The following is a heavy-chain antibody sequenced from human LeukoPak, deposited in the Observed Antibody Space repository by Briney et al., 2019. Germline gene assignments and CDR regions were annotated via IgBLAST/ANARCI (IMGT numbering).Heavy chain of an antibody. J-gene: IGHJ3*02. V-gene: IGHV4-59*11. Sequence: SETLSLTCAVSDDSFSSHYWTWIRQPPGKGLEWIGYISYIGRTNYNPSLKTRVTISIDTSKNQFSLKLTSVTAADTAVYYCARDLVTVTKGFDIWGQGTMVSVSS. CDR2: ISYIGRT. CDR3: ARDLVTVTKGFDI. CDR1: DDSFSSHY. D-gene: IGHD4-17*01.